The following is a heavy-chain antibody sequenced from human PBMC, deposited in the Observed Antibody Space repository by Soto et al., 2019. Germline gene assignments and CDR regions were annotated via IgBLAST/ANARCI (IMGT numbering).Heavy chain of an antibody. CDR1: AFTFSFYS. J-gene: IGHJ4*02. D-gene: IGHD1-26*01. CDR2: IKEDGSER. CDR3: ASEKSSGTSDC. V-gene: IGHV3-7*03. Sequence: WGSLLLSCAASAFTFSFYSMSWVRQAPGKGLEWVANIKEDGSERYYVDSVKGRFAISRDNAKNSLFLQMNSLRADDTAVYYCASEKSSGTSDCWGQGTLVTVSS.